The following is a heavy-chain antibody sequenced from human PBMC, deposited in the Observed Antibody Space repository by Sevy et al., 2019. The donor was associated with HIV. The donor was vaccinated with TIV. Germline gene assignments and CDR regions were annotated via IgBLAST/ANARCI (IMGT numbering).Heavy chain of an antibody. CDR2: ISSSSGTI. CDR3: ARAGGDCYSKNECWFVS. CDR1: GFTFSAYS. D-gene: IGHD2-21*01. V-gene: IGHV3-48*01. Sequence: GGSLRLSCASSGFTFSAYSMNWVRQAPGKGLEWVSYISSSSGTIYYADSVKGQFTISRDNAKSSLYLQMNGLRAEDTAVYYCARAGGDCYSKNECWFVSWGQGTLVTVSS. J-gene: IGHJ5*01.